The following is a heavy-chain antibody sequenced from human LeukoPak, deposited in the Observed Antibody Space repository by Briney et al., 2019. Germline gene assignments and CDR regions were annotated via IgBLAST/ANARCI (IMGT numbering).Heavy chain of an antibody. J-gene: IGHJ4*02. V-gene: IGHV1-18*01. CDR1: GYTFTSYG. CDR2: ISAYNGNT. D-gene: IGHD3-22*01. Sequence: ASVKVSCKASGYTFTSYGISWVRQAPGQGPEWMGWISAYNGNTNYAQKLQGRVTMTTDTSTSTAYMELRSLRSDDTAVYYCARDHYYDSSGGFDYWGQGTLVTVSS. CDR3: ARDHYYDSSGGFDY.